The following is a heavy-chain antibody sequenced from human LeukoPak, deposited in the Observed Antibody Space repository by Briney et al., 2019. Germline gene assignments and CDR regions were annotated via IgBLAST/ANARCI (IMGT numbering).Heavy chain of an antibody. Sequence: PGGSLRLSCAASGFTFSIYTMSWVRQAPGNGLEWVSAINQGGDTSYAASVKGHFTISRDNSKNTLYLQMNSLRVEDTAVYFCAKSAVAVGLGAFDVWGRGTVVTVSS. J-gene: IGHJ3*01. CDR1: GFTFSIYT. CDR3: AKSAVAVGLGAFDV. CDR2: INQGGDT. D-gene: IGHD3-16*01. V-gene: IGHV3-23*01.